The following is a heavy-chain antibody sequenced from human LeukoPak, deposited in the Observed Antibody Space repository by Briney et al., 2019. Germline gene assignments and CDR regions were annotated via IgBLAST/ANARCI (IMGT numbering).Heavy chain of an antibody. D-gene: IGHD1-26*01. CDR1: GYTFTGYY. J-gene: IGHJ4*02. Sequence: ASVKASCKASGYTFTGYYMHWVRQAPGQGLEWMGWINPNSGGTNYAQKFQGRVTMTRDTSISTAYMELSRLRSDDTAVYYCARDRRIVGVPLGYWGQGTLDTVSS. V-gene: IGHV1-2*02. CDR2: INPNSGGT. CDR3: ARDRRIVGVPLGY.